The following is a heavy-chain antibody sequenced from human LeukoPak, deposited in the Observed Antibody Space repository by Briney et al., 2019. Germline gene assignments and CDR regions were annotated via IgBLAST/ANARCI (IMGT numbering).Heavy chain of an antibody. J-gene: IGHJ4*02. V-gene: IGHV3-48*04. D-gene: IGHD3-10*01. CDR2: ISSSSSTI. Sequence: PGGSLRLSCAASGFTFSSYSMNWVRQAPGKGLEWVSYISSSSSTIYYADSVKGRFTISRDNAKNSLYLQMDSLRAEDTAVYYCARDGVWFGELLFDYWGQGTLVTVSS. CDR3: ARDGVWFGELLFDY. CDR1: GFTFSSYS.